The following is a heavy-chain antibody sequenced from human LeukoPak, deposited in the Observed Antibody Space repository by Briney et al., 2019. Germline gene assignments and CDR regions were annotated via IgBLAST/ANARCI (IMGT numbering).Heavy chain of an antibody. CDR2: IYTSGST. Sequence: SPTLSLTCPVAGGSISNHYWSWIRQPAGKGLEWIGRIYTSGSTSYKPSLKSRVTISVDKSKNQFSLKLSSVTAADSAVYYCARDYSNYDYYYYIDVWGKGTTVTVSS. CDR3: ARDYSNYDYYYYIDV. D-gene: IGHD4-11*01. V-gene: IGHV4-4*07. J-gene: IGHJ6*03. CDR1: GGSISNHY.